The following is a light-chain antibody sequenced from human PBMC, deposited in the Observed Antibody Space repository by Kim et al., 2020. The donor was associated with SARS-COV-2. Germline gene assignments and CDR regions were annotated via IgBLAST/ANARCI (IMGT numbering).Light chain of an antibody. J-gene: IGLJ2*01. CDR2: YDD. Sequence: ELTQPPSMSEVPRQRVTISCSGSSSNIGSNSVSWYQHVPGKAPKLVIYYDDLVPSGASDRFSGSKSGTSASLAITGLQSEDEADYYCAAWDDSLNALVFGGGTQLTIL. CDR3: AAWDDSLNALV. V-gene: IGLV1-36*01. CDR1: SSNIGSNS.